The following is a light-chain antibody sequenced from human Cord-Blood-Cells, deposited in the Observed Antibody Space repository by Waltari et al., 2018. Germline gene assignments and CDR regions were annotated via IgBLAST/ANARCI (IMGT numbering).Light chain of an antibody. J-gene: IGLJ2*01. CDR1: SSDAGSYNH. CDR2: EGS. CDR3: CSYAGSSTVV. V-gene: IGLV2-23*01. Sequence: QSALTPPASVSGSPGQSITISCTGTSSDAGSYNHSPWYQQHPGKAPKLMIYEGSKRPSGVSNRFSGSKSGNTASLTISGLQAEDEADYYCCSYAGSSTVVFGGGTKLTVL.